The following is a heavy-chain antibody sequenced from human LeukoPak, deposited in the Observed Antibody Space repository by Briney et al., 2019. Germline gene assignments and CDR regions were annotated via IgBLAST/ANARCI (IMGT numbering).Heavy chain of an antibody. CDR3: AKEGFQWLWAFDY. J-gene: IGHJ4*02. CDR1: GFTFSSYA. V-gene: IGHV3-23*01. CDR2: ISGSGGST. D-gene: IGHD6-19*01. Sequence: GGSLRLSCAASGFTFSSYAVSWGRQAPGKGLEWVSAISGSGGSTYYADAVKGRFTISRDNSKNTLYLQMNSLRAEDTAVYDCAKEGFQWLWAFDYWGQGTLVTVSS.